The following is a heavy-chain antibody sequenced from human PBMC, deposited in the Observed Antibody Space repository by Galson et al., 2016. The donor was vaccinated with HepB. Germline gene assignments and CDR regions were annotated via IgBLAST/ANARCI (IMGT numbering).Heavy chain of an antibody. J-gene: IGHJ3*02. CDR3: ATRRKAGAKGKAFDI. V-gene: IGHV4-34*01. D-gene: IGHD3-10*01. CDR1: GGSFSGYY. Sequence: SETLSLTCAVYGGSFSGYYWSWIRQPPGKGLEWIGEINHSGNTNYNPSLKSRVTISVDTSKNQFSLTLSSVTAADTAVYYCATRRKAGAKGKAFDIWGQGTMVTVSS. CDR2: INHSGNT.